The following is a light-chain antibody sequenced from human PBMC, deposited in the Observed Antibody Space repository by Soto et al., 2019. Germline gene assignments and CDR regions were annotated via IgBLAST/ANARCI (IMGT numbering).Light chain of an antibody. Sequence: EIVLTQSPGTLSLSPGGRATLSCRASQSVFNNHIGWYQQKPGQAPRRLIFGASFRATGIPDRFSGSGSGTDFTLTISRLEPDDFAVYYCQQYGSSPTTFGQGTKVEIK. CDR1: QSVFNNH. CDR3: QQYGSSPTT. CDR2: GAS. V-gene: IGKV3-20*01. J-gene: IGKJ1*01.